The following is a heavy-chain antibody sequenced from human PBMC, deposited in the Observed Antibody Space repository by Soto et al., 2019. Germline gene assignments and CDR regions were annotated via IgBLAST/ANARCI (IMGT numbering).Heavy chain of an antibody. CDR3: ARHDYGYYYYGMDV. J-gene: IGHJ6*02. V-gene: IGHV5-10-1*01. CDR2: IDPSDSYT. CDR1: GYTFTIYW. D-gene: IGHD4-17*01. Sequence: GXSLTISFPGSGYTFTIYWISWVRQIRGKGLEWMGRIDPSDSYTNYSPSFQGHVTISADKSISTAYLQWSSLKASDTAMYYCARHDYGYYYYGMDVWGQGTTVTVSS.